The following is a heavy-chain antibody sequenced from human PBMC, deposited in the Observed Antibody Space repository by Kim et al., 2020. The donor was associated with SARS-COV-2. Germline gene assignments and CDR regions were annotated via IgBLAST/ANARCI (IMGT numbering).Heavy chain of an antibody. Sequence: KFQGRVTITADESTSTAYMELSSLRSEDTAVYYCARGGSPLVGRRYYFDYWGQGTLVTVSS. D-gene: IGHD5-12*01. V-gene: IGHV1-69*01. CDR3: ARGGSPLVGRRYYFDY. J-gene: IGHJ4*02.